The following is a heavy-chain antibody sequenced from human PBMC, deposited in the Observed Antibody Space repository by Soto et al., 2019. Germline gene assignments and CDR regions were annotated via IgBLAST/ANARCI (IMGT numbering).Heavy chain of an antibody. CDR2: VHYSGVT. D-gene: IGHD3-10*01. Sequence: QVQLQESGPGLVKPSETLSLTCTVSGGSLSSYLWGWLRQSPGKGLEYIAFVHYSGVTNYDPSLKSRLSASFDTSKNQFSLSLTSVTAADTAVYYCAKLVRGDLYYYYHYMDVWGRGTTVTVSS. V-gene: IGHV4-59*01. J-gene: IGHJ6*03. CDR3: AKLVRGDLYYYYHYMDV. CDR1: GGSLSSYL.